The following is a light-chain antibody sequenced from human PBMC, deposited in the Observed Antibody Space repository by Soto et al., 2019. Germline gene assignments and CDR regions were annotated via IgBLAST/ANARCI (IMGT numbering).Light chain of an antibody. J-gene: IGKJ1*01. CDR3: QQYGNSPP. CDR2: GAS. CDR1: QSVSSN. Sequence: EVVMTQSPATVSVSPGERATLSCRASQSVSSNLAWYQQKPGQAPRLLIYGASSRATGIPDRFSGSGSGTAFTLTISRLEPEDFAVYFCQQYGNSPPFGQGTKVDIK. V-gene: IGKV3-20*01.